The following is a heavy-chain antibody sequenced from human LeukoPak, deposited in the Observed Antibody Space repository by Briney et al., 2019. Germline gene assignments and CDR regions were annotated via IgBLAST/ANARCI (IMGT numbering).Heavy chain of an antibody. Sequence: GGSLRLSCAASGFTFSSYSMNWVRQAPGEGLEWVSSISSSSSYIYYADSVKGRFTISRDNAKNSLYLQMNSLRAEDTAVYYCARRVCSGGSCYAGGVSFDYWGQGTLVTVSS. CDR1: GFTFSSYS. CDR3: ARRVCSGGSCYAGGVSFDY. D-gene: IGHD2-15*01. V-gene: IGHV3-21*01. CDR2: ISSSSSYI. J-gene: IGHJ4*02.